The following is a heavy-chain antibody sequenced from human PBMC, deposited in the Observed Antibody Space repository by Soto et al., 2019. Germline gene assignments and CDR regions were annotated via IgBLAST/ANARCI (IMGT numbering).Heavy chain of an antibody. CDR2: ISSSGNTI. J-gene: IGHJ5*02. Sequence: VGSLRLSCAASGFSFSDYFMAWIRQAPGKGLEWISYISSSGNTIYYADSVKGRFTISRDNAKNSLYLQMNSLRADDTAVYYCARDVLVRQAVFDPWGQGTRVTVYS. CDR3: ARDVLVRQAVFDP. CDR1: GFSFSDYF. D-gene: IGHD2-8*02. V-gene: IGHV3-11*01.